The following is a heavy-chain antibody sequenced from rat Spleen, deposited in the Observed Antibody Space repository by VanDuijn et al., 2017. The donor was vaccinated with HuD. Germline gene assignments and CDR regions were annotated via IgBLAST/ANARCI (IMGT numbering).Heavy chain of an antibody. CDR2: ISYSGNT. J-gene: IGHJ2*01. CDR1: GYTITSGY. D-gene: IGHD1-2*01. V-gene: IGHV3-4*01. Sequence: EIQLQESGPGLVKPSQSLSLTCSVTGYTITSGYDWSWIRKFPGNKMEWMGYISYSGNTNYNPSLKSRISITRDTSKNQFFLQLNSVTTEDTATYYCASLYSSYSLYYFDYWGQGVMVTVSS. CDR3: ASLYSSYSLYYFDY.